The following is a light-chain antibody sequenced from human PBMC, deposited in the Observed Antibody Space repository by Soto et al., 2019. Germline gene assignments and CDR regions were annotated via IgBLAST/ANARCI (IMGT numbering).Light chain of an antibody. CDR3: QQYNSYWT. Sequence: GDRVTITCRASQSISSWLAWYQQKPGKAPKLLIYDASSLESGVPSRFSGSGSGTELTLTISSLQPDDFETYYCQQYNSYWTLGQGTKVDI. V-gene: IGKV1-5*01. CDR2: DAS. CDR1: QSISSW. J-gene: IGKJ1*01.